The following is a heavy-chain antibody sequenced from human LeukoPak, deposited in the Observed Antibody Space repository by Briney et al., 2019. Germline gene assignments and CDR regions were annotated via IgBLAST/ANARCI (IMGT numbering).Heavy chain of an antibody. CDR1: GYTFSSYA. CDR2: INTNTGNP. V-gene: IGHV7-4-1*02. CDR3: ARSNNDGDYLGVGFDY. J-gene: IGHJ4*02. Sequence: ASVKVSCKASGYTFSSYAMNWVRQAPGQGLEWMGWINTNTGNPTYAQGFTGRFVFSLDTSVSTAYLQISSLQAEDTAVYYCARSNNDGDYLGVGFDYWGQGTLVTVSS. D-gene: IGHD4-17*01.